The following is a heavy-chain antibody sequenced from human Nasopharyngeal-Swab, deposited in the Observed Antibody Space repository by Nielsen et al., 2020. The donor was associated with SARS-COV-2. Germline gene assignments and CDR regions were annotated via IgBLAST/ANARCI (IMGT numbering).Heavy chain of an antibody. CDR1: GFTLGDYY. D-gene: IGHD5-18*01. CDR2: IYSGGST. V-gene: IGHV3-53*01. J-gene: IGHJ6*02. Sequence: GESLKISCVASGFTLGDYYMSWVRQAPGKGLEWVSVIYSGGSTYYADFVKGRFTISRDNSKNTLYLQMNSLRAEDTAVYYCAADVDTANYYYYGMDVWGQGTTVTVSS. CDR3: AADVDTANYYYYGMDV.